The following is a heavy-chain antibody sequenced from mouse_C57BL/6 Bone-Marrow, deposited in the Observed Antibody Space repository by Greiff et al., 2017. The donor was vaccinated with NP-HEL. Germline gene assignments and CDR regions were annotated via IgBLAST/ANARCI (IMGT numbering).Heavy chain of an antibody. CDR1: GFSLTSYG. CDR3: AKNNPPYYYGSSYNYWYFDV. CDR2: IWRGGST. Sequence: VQLVESGPGLVQPSQSLSITCTVSGFSLTSYGVHWVRQSPGKGLEWLGVIWRGGSTDYNAAFMSRLSITKDNSKSQVFFKMNSLQADDTAIYYCAKNNPPYYYGSSYNYWYFDVWGTGTTVTVSS. V-gene: IGHV2-5*01. D-gene: IGHD1-1*01. J-gene: IGHJ1*03.